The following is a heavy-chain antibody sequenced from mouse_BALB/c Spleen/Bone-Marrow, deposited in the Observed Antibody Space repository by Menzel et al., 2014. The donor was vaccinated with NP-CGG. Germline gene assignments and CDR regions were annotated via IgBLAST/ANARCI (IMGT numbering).Heavy chain of an antibody. V-gene: IGHV2-9*02. Sequence: VHLVESGPGLAAPSQSLSITCTVSGFSLTSYGVHWVRQPPGKGLEWLGVIWAGGSTNYNSALMSRLSISKDNSKSQVFLKMNSLQTDDTAMYFCARDRGFGYDRTMDYWGQGTSVTVSS. CDR1: GFSLTSYG. CDR3: ARDRGFGYDRTMDY. CDR2: IWAGGST. D-gene: IGHD2-2*01. J-gene: IGHJ4*01.